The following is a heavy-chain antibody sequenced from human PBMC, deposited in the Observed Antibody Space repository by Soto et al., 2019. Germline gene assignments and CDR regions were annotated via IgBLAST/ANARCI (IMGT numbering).Heavy chain of an antibody. Sequence: SETLSLTCTVSGGSISSGDYYWSWIRQPPGKGLEWIGYIYYSGSTYYNPSLKSRVTISVDTSKNQFSLKLSSVTAADTAVYYCARALDYYDSGHFDYWGQGTLVTVSS. V-gene: IGHV4-30-4*01. CDR1: GGSISSGDYY. J-gene: IGHJ4*02. CDR2: IYYSGST. D-gene: IGHD3-22*01. CDR3: ARALDYYDSGHFDY.